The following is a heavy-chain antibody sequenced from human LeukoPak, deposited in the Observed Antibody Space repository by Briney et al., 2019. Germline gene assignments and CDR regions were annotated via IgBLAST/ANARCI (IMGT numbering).Heavy chain of an antibody. J-gene: IGHJ4*02. Sequence: SETLSLTCAVSCGSFSGYYWTWIRQPPGKGLEWIGEINHSGSANYNPSLKSRVTISLDTSKNQFSLKLTSATAADTAVYYCARGQGTVTTHWGQGTLVTVSS. CDR3: ARGQGTVTTH. V-gene: IGHV4-34*01. D-gene: IGHD4-17*01. CDR2: INHSGSA. CDR1: CGSFSGYY.